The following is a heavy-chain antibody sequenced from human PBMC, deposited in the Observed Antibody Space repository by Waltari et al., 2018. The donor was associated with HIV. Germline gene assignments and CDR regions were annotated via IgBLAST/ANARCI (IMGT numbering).Heavy chain of an antibody. V-gene: IGHV4-61*02. CDR3: ARRGIQLWFYAFDI. CDR2: IYTSGST. J-gene: IGHJ3*02. Sequence: QVQLQESGPGLVKPSQTLSLTCTVSGGSISSGSYYWSWIRQPAGKGLEWIGRIYTSGSTNHNPALKSRGTMSVDTSKNQFSLKLSSVTAADTAVYYCARRGIQLWFYAFDIWGQGTMVTVSS. CDR1: GGSISSGSYY. D-gene: IGHD5-18*01.